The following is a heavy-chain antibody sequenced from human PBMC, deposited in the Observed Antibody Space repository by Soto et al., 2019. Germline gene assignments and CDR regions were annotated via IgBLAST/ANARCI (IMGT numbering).Heavy chain of an antibody. CDR3: TTEGRARLYCSSTSCYASGGEYYDYGMDV. CDR1: GFTFSNAW. J-gene: IGHJ6*02. V-gene: IGHV3-15*07. CDR2: IKSKTDGGTT. Sequence: PGGSLRLSCAASGFTFSNAWMNWVRQAPGKGLEWVGRIKSKTDGGTTDYAAPVKGRFTISRDDSKNTLYLQMNSLKTEDKAVYYCTTEGRARLYCSSTSCYASGGEYYDYGMDVWGQGTTVTVSS. D-gene: IGHD2-2*01.